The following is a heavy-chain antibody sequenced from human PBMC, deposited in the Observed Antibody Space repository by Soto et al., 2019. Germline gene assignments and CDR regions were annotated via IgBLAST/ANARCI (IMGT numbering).Heavy chain of an antibody. CDR2: IDPSDSYT. CDR1: GYSFTTYW. J-gene: IGHJ4*02. D-gene: IGHD3-10*01. V-gene: IGHV5-10-1*01. CDR3: ARLGGTYLGEGY. Sequence: GRSLKISCKGSGYSFTTYWISWVRQMPGKGLEWMGRIDPSDSYTNYSPSFQGHITISADRSISTAYLQWSSLKASDTAMYYCARLGGTYLGEGYWGQGTLVTVSS.